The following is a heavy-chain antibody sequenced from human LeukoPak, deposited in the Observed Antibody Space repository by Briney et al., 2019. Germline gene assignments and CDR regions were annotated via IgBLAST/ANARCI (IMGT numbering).Heavy chain of an antibody. V-gene: IGHV3-30*04. CDR3: ARDDAKFDY. J-gene: IGHJ4*02. CDR2: ISYDGSDE. CDR1: GLAFSSYS. Sequence: GGSLRLSCVASGLAFSSYSMHWVRQAPGKGLEWVGVISYDGSDEYYTDSVKGRFTISRDNSKNTAYLQMNSLRAEDTAVYYCARDDAKFDYWGQGTLVTVSS.